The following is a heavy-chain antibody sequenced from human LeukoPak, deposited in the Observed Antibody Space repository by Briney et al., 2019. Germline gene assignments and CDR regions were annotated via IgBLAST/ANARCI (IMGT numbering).Heavy chain of an antibody. CDR3: AGYYGSGSRFDP. Sequence: SETLSLTCTVSGGSISSYYWSWIRQPPGKGLEWIGYIYYSGSTNYNPSLKSRVTISVDTSKNQFSRKLSSVTAADTAVYYCAGYYGSGSRFDPWGQGTLVTVSS. CDR2: IYYSGST. CDR1: GGSISSYY. D-gene: IGHD3-10*01. J-gene: IGHJ5*02. V-gene: IGHV4-59*01.